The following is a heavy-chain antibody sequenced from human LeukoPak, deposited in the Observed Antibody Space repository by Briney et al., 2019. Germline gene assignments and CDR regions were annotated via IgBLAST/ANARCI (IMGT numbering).Heavy chain of an antibody. V-gene: IGHV3-23*01. CDR3: AKDQRYYYDSSGYSLDY. CDR2: ISGSGGST. Sequence: PGGSLRLSCAASGFTFSSYAMSWVRQAPGKGLEWVSAISGSGGSTYYADSVKGRFTISRDNSKNTLYLQMNSLRAEDTAVYYCAKDQRYYYDSSGYSLDYWGQGTLVTVSS. J-gene: IGHJ4*02. CDR1: GFTFSSYA. D-gene: IGHD3-22*01.